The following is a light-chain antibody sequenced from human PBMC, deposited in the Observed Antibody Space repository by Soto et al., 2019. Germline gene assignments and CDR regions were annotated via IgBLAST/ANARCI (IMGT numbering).Light chain of an antibody. CDR1: QSVSSY. CDR3: QQYNNWPLT. J-gene: IGKJ4*01. CDR2: DAS. V-gene: IGKV3-11*01. Sequence: EIVLTQSPATLSLSPGERATLSCRASQSVSSYLAWYQQKPGQAPRLLIYDASNRATGVPARFRGSGSGTDFTLTISRLEPEDFAVYYCQQYNNWPLTFGGGTKVDIK.